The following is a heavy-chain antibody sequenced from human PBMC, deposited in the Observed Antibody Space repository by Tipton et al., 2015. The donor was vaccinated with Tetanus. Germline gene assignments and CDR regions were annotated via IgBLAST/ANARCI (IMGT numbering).Heavy chain of an antibody. CDR3: AGDRSLSTISSPYYFDY. Sequence: LRLSCTVSGGSISSYYWSWIRQPAGKGLEWIGRIYTSGSTNYNPSLKSRVTMSVDTSKNQFSLKLSSVTAADTAVYYCAGDRSLSTISSPYYFDYWGQGTLVTVSS. CDR1: GGSISSYY. V-gene: IGHV4-4*07. J-gene: IGHJ4*02. CDR2: IYTSGST. D-gene: IGHD3-3*01.